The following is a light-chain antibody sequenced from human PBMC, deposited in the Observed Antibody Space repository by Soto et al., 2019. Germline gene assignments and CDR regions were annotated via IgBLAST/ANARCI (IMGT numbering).Light chain of an antibody. CDR1: QSISSW. Sequence: TQSPATLSLSPGERVTLSCRASQSISSWLAWYQQKPGKAPKLLIYDASSLESGVPSRFSGSGSGTEFTLTISSLQPDDFATYYCQQYNSYSPTFGQGTKLEIK. J-gene: IGKJ2*01. V-gene: IGKV1-5*01. CDR2: DAS. CDR3: QQYNSYSPT.